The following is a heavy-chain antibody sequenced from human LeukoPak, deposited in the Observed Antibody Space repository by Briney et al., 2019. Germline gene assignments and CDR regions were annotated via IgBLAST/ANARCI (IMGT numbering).Heavy chain of an antibody. V-gene: IGHV1-18*01. CDR2: ISAYHGNA. J-gene: IGHJ4*02. CDR3: ARVQDYCHSARCYQFDY. D-gene: IGHD2-2*01. Sequence: VASVKVSCKTSGYTFTSSGVSWVRQAPGQGLEWMGWISAYHGNANYAQKFTGRVTMTTDTSTSTAYMELRSLRSDDTAVYYCARVQDYCHSARCYQFDYWGRGTLVTVSS. CDR1: GYTFTSSG.